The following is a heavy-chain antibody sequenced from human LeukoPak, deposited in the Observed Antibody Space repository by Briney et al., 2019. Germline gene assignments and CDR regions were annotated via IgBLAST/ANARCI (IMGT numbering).Heavy chain of an antibody. V-gene: IGHV2-5*02. D-gene: IGHD3-22*01. Sequence: ESGPTLVNPTQTLTLTCTFSGFSLRTSGVGVGWIRQPPGKALEWLAVIYWDDDKRYNPSLNNRLTITKNTSKNQVVLTMTNMDPVDTATYYCAHVSSGGYYIPNNLFDPWGQGALVTVSS. J-gene: IGHJ5*02. CDR1: GFSLRTSGVG. CDR3: AHVSSGGYYIPNNLFDP. CDR2: IYWDDDK.